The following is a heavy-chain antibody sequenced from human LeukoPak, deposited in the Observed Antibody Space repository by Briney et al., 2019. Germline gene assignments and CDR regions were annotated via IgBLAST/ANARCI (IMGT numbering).Heavy chain of an antibody. V-gene: IGHV5-51*01. CDR2: IYPGDSDT. CDR3: ARRPYCSGNSCPRVFEY. Sequence: GESLKISCKGSGYSFSTYWISWVRQMPGKALEWMGIIYPGDSDTRYSPSFQGQVSISADKSTSTTHLQWSSLKASDTAMYFCARRPYCSGNSCPRVFEYWGQGTLVTVSS. J-gene: IGHJ4*02. D-gene: IGHD2-15*01. CDR1: GYSFSTYW.